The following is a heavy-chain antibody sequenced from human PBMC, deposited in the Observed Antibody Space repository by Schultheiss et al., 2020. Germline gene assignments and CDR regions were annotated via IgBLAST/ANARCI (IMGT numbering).Heavy chain of an antibody. D-gene: IGHD3-3*01. CDR1: GFTFSSYG. CDR3: ARVRDYDFWSGIRPSYYYYGMDV. J-gene: IGHJ6*02. Sequence: GESLKISCAASGFTFSSYGMHWLRQAPGKTLEHASIISGDGYTTHYADSVKGRFTISRDNSKNTLYLQMNSLRAEDTAVYYCARVRDYDFWSGIRPSYYYYGMDVWGQGTTVTVSS. CDR2: ISGDGYTT. V-gene: IGHV3-64*04.